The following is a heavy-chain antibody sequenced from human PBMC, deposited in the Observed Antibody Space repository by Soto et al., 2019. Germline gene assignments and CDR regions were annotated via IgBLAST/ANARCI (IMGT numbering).Heavy chain of an antibody. Sequence: GGSLRLSCAASGFTFDDYAMHWVRQAPGKGLEWVSGISWNSGSIGYADSVKGRFTISRDNAKNSLYLQMNSLRAEDTALYYCAKDVGIRGAAAAFDYWGQGTLVTVSS. CDR3: AKDVGIRGAAAAFDY. D-gene: IGHD6-13*01. V-gene: IGHV3-9*01. J-gene: IGHJ4*02. CDR2: ISWNSGSI. CDR1: GFTFDDYA.